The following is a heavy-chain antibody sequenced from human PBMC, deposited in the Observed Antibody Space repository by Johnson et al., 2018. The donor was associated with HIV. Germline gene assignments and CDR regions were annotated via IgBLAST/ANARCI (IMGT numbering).Heavy chain of an antibody. CDR1: GFTFSNYA. CDR3: AKRYIGSLRGAFDI. V-gene: IGHV3-30*18. J-gene: IGHJ3*02. CDR2: ISYDGSNK. Sequence: QMMLVESGGGVVQPGRSLRLSCAASGFTFSNYAMHWVRQAPGKGLQWVAVISYDGSNKNYADSVKGRFTISRDKSKNTLYLQMNSLRIENTAVYYCAKRYIGSLRGAFDICGQWTMVTVSS. D-gene: IGHD1-26*01.